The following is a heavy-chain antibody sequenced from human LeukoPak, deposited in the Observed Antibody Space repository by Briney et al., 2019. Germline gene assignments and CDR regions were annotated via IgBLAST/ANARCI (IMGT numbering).Heavy chain of an antibody. Sequence: SETLPLTCAVYGGSFSGYYWSWIRQPPGKGLEWIGEINHSGSTNYNPSLKSRVTMSVDTSKNQFSLKLNSVTAADTAVYFCASTSSTVGNWFDPWGQGTLVTVSS. CDR1: GGSFSGYY. CDR3: ASTSSTVGNWFDP. D-gene: IGHD4-23*01. CDR2: INHSGST. J-gene: IGHJ5*02. V-gene: IGHV4-34*01.